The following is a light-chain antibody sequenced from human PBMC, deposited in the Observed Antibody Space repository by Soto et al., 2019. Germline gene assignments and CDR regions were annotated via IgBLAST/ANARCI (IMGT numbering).Light chain of an antibody. CDR1: ERIYSAY. CDR3: QQYGNSPIT. V-gene: IGKV3-20*01. Sequence: DIVMTQTPLSLSVTPGQPATLSCRASERIYSAYLGWYQQKPGQAPRLLIYGTSSRATGIPDRFSGSGSGTDFTLTISRLEPEDFAVYYCQQYGNSPITFGQGTRLEIK. J-gene: IGKJ5*01. CDR2: GTS.